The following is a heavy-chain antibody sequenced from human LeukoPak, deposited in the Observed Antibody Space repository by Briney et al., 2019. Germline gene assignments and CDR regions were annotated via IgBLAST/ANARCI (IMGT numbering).Heavy chain of an antibody. CDR1: GFTFSSYS. D-gene: IGHD3-10*01. CDR2: ISSSSSYI. CDR3: ARDLGISDYYGSEHDY. J-gene: IGHJ4*02. Sequence: GGSLRLSCAASGFTFSSYSMNWVRQAPGKGLEWVSSISSSSSYIYYADSVKGRFTISRDNAKDSLYLQMNNLRAEDTAVYYCARDLGISDYYGSEHDYWGQGTLVTVAS. V-gene: IGHV3-21*01.